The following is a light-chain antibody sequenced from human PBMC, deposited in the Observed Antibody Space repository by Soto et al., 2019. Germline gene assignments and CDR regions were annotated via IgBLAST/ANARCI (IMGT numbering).Light chain of an antibody. CDR2: EVS. J-gene: IGLJ1*01. CDR3: FSFTTDWTHV. V-gene: IGLV2-14*01. CDR1: SSDIGAYNY. Sequence: QSVLTQPASVSGSPGQSITISCTGSSSDIGAYNYVSWFQQYPGKAPKLIISEVSNRPSGVSNRFSGSKSGTAASLTISGLRTEDEADYFCFSFTTDWTHVFGTGTKVTVL.